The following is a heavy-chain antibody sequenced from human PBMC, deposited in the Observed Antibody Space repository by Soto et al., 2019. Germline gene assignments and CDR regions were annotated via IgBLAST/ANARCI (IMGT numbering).Heavy chain of an antibody. V-gene: IGHV3-33*01. CDR1: GFTFSSYG. CDR2: IWYDGSNK. J-gene: IGHJ6*02. Sequence: PGGSLRLSCAASGFTFSSYGMHWVRQAPGKGLEWVAVIWYDGSNKYYADSVKGRFTISRDNSKNTLYLQMNSLRAEDTAVYYCARDGILTGYRYYYYYYGMDVWGQGTTVTVSS. D-gene: IGHD3-9*01. CDR3: ARDGILTGYRYYYYYYGMDV.